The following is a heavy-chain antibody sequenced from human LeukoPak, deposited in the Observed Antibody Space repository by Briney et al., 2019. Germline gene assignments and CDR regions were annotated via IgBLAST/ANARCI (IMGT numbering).Heavy chain of an antibody. CDR1: GYTFTDYY. Sequence: GATVKVSCKASGYTFTDYYMHWVQQAPGKGLEWMGRVDPADGETAYAERFQGRVTITADPSRATAYMELASLRSEDTAMYYCARSNGSGSDRSVDYWGQGTLVTVSS. CDR3: ARSNGSGSDRSVDY. J-gene: IGHJ4*02. CDR2: VDPADGET. D-gene: IGHD3-10*01. V-gene: IGHV1-69-2*01.